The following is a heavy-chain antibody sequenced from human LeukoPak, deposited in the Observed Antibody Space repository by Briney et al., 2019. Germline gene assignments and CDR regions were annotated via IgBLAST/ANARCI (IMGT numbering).Heavy chain of an antibody. D-gene: IGHD4-17*01. CDR2: ISGSGGRT. CDR3: AKHKENYGDSCLDDN. CDR1: GFTFSNYA. V-gene: IGHV3-23*01. J-gene: IGHJ4*02. Sequence: GGSLRLSCTASGFTFSNYAMSWVRQAPGKGLEWVSAISGSGGRTDHADSVKGRFTVSRDNSKNTVSLQMNSLRAKDTAIYFCAKHKENYGDSCLDDNWGQGTLVAVSS.